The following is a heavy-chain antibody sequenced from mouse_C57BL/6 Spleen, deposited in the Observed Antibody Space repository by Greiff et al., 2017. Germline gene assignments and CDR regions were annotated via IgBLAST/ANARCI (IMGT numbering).Heavy chain of an antibody. Sequence: EVTLMESGGGLVKPGGSLKLSCAASGFTFSSYAMSWVRQTPEKRLEWVATISDGGSYTYYPDNVKGRFTISRDNAKNNLYLQMSHLKSEDTAMYYCARDRLLDYWGQGTTLTVSS. CDR3: ARDRLLDY. CDR2: ISDGGSYT. V-gene: IGHV5-4*01. J-gene: IGHJ2*01. CDR1: GFTFSSYA. D-gene: IGHD1-1*01.